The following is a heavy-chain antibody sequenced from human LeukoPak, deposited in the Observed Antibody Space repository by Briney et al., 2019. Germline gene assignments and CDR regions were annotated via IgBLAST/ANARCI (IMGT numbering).Heavy chain of an antibody. Sequence: SETLSLTCAVYGGSFSGYYWSWIRQPPGKGLEWIGEINHSGSTNYNPSLKSRVTISVDTSKNQFSLKLSSVTAADTAVYYCARVGFGTAPFDPWGQGTLVTVSS. CDR3: ARVGFGTAPFDP. CDR2: INHSGST. D-gene: IGHD3-10*01. J-gene: IGHJ5*02. V-gene: IGHV4-34*01. CDR1: GGSFSGYY.